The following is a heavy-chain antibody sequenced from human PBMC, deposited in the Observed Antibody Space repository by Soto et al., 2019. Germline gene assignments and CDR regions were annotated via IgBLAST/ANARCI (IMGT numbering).Heavy chain of an antibody. CDR1: GFTFSSYA. CDR2: ISYDGSNK. V-gene: IGHV3-30-3*01. Sequence: VQLLMESGGGLVQPGGSLRLSCAASGFTFSSYAMHWVRQAPGKGLEWVAVISYDGSNKYYADSVKGRFTISRDNSKNTLYLQMNSLRAEDTAVYYCARKGSYSSGWFDYWGQGTLVTVSS. J-gene: IGHJ4*02. CDR3: ARKGSYSSGWFDY. D-gene: IGHD6-19*01.